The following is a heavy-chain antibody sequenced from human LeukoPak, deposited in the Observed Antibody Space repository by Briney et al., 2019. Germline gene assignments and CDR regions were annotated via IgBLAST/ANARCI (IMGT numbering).Heavy chain of an antibody. CDR1: GFTFSSYW. CDR3: ARETAVSGGIFFDC. J-gene: IGHJ4*02. CDR2: ISSDGSRT. Sequence: PGGSLRLSCAAPGFTFSSYWMHWVRQAPGKGLVWVSRISSDGSRTNYADSVQGRLTISRDNAKNTLFLHMNSLRAEDTAVYYCARETAVSGGIFFDCWGQGTLVTVSS. V-gene: IGHV3-74*01. D-gene: IGHD3-10*01.